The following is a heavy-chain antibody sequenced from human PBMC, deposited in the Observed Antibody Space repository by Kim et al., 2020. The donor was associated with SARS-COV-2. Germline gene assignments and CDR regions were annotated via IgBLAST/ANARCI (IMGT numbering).Heavy chain of an antibody. CDR2: IKQDGNQK. Sequence: GGSLRLSCAASGFTFSSYWMTWVRQAPGKGLEWVSNIKQDGNQKYYVDSVKGRFTISRDNAKNSLYLQMNSLRAEDTAVYYCARVGDLYSSGKDAFDFWGQGTMVTVSS. V-gene: IGHV3-7*01. CDR1: GFTFSSYW. D-gene: IGHD6-19*01. J-gene: IGHJ3*01. CDR3: ARVGDLYSSGKDAFDF.